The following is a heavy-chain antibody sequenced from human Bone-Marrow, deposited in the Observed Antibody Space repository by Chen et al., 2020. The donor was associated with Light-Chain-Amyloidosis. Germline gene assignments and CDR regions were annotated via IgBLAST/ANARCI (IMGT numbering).Heavy chain of an antibody. CDR3: ARGIVVVPAAIGYYYYGMDV. V-gene: IGHV1-2*02. CDR1: GYTFTGYY. Sequence: QVQLVQSGAEVKKPGASVKVSCKASGYTFTGYYMHWVRQAPGLGLEWMGWINPNSGGTNYAQKFQGRVTMTRDTSISTAYMELSRLRSDDTAVYYCARGIVVVPAAIGYYYYGMDVWGQGTTVTVSS. J-gene: IGHJ6*02. CDR2: INPNSGGT. D-gene: IGHD2-2*02.